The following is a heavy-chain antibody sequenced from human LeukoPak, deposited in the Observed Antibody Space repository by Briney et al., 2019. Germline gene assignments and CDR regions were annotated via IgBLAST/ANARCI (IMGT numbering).Heavy chain of an antibody. CDR1: GFTFSSYA. CDR2: ISGSGGST. CDR3: AKGGPFHYYDSSGYFLSFDY. Sequence: PGGSLRLSCAASGFTFSSYAMSWVRQAPGKGLEWVSAISGSGGSTYYADSVKGRFPISRDNSKNTLYLQMNSLRAEDTAVYYCAKGGPFHYYDSSGYFLSFDYWGQGTLVTVSS. V-gene: IGHV3-23*01. J-gene: IGHJ4*02. D-gene: IGHD3-22*01.